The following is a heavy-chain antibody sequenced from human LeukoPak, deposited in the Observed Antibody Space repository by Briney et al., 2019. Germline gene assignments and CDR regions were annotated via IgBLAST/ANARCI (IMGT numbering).Heavy chain of an antibody. Sequence: GGSLRLSCAASGFTFSSYSMNWVRQAPGKGLEWVSSISSSSSYIYYADSVKGRFTISRDSAKNSLYLQMNSLRAEDTAVYYCARDKSSIGAFDIWGQGTMVTVSS. CDR1: GFTFSSYS. J-gene: IGHJ3*02. D-gene: IGHD3-3*02. V-gene: IGHV3-21*01. CDR2: ISSSSSYI. CDR3: ARDKSSIGAFDI.